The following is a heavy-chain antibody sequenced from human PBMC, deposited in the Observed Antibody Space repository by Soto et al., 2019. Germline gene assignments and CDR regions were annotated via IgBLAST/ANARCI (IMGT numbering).Heavy chain of an antibody. J-gene: IGHJ4*02. D-gene: IGHD3-10*01. V-gene: IGHV4-30-4*01. CDR3: ARDVGGSATIDY. CDR2: IYSSGNT. Sequence: SETLSLTCTVSGGSIGIGTYYWTWIRQPPGKGLEWMGYIYSSGNTYYKPSLKSRFTMSLDTSKNQFSLKLSSVTADDTAVYYCARDVGGSATIDYWGQGTLVTVSS. CDR1: GGSIGIGTYY.